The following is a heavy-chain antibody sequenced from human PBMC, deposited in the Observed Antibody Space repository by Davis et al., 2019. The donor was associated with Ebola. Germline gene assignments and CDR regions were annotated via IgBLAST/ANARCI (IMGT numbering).Heavy chain of an antibody. V-gene: IGHV3-53*01. CDR1: GFTVSSNY. CDR2: IYSGGST. CDR3: AKRRGMDV. Sequence: GESLKISCAASGFTVSSNYMSWVRQAPGKGLEWVSVIYSGGSTYYPGSVKGRFTISRENAKNSLYLQMNSLRAGDTAVYYCAKRRGMDVWGQGTTVTVSS. J-gene: IGHJ6*02.